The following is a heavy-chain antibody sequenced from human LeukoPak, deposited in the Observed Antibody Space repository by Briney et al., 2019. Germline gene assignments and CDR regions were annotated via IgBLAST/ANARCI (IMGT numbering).Heavy chain of an antibody. J-gene: IGHJ4*02. D-gene: IGHD6-19*01. CDR1: GFSFSSYV. V-gene: IGHV3-23*01. CDR2: ISSDGGST. CDR3: ARGLDGSFWYNFDH. Sequence: GGSLRLSCAASGFSFSSYVMSLVRQAPGKGLEWVSGISSDGGSTYYADSVKGRFTNSRDNSKNTLYLQMNSLRADDTAVYYCARGLDGSFWYNFDHWGQGTLVTVSS.